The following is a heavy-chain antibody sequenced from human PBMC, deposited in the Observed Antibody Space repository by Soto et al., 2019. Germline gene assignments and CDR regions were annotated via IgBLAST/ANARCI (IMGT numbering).Heavy chain of an antibody. V-gene: IGHV3-66*01. Sequence: EVHLVESGGGLVQPGGSLRLSCAVAGFTISTKYLSWVRQAPGKGLEWVSVSYSGGGTFYADSVKGRFTITRDISKNTLYLQMNSLRAEDTAVYYCASRPGVIEPTTMPPLDYCGKGTLVTVSS. D-gene: IGHD2-2*01. CDR2: SYSGGGT. J-gene: IGHJ4*02. CDR3: ASRPGVIEPTTMPPLDY. CDR1: GFTISTKY.